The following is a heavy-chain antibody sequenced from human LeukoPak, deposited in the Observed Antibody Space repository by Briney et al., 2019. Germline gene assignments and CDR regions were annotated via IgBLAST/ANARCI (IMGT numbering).Heavy chain of an antibody. CDR1: GFTFSHYY. CDR2: ISSSGSTI. Sequence: KPGGSLRLSCAASGFTFSHYYMSWIRHAPGKGLEWVSYISSSGSTIYYADPVKGRFTISRDNAKNSLYLQMNSLRAEDTAVYYCARAVPAASHFDYWGQGTLVTVSS. D-gene: IGHD2-2*01. J-gene: IGHJ4*02. CDR3: ARAVPAASHFDY. V-gene: IGHV3-11*01.